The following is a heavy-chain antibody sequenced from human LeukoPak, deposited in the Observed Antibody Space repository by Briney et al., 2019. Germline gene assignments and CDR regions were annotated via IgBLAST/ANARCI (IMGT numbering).Heavy chain of an antibody. V-gene: IGHV3-33*01. D-gene: IGHD3-16*01. CDR3: ARPARANYGPDAFAFVI. Sequence: GGSLRLSCAASGFTFSSYGMHWVRQAPGKGLEWVAVIWYDGSNKYYADSVKGRFTISRDNSKNTLYLQMNSLRAEDTAVYYCARPARANYGPDAFAFVIWGQGTMVTVSS. CDR2: IWYDGSNK. CDR1: GFTFSSYG. J-gene: IGHJ3*02.